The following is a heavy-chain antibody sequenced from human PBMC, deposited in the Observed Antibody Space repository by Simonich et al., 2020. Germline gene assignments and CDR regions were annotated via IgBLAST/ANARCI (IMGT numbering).Heavy chain of an antibody. Sequence: EVQLVESGGGLVKPGGSLRLSCAASGFTFSSYSMNWVRQAPGKWREVGASVSSSSSYIYYADSVKGRFTISRDNAKNSLYLQMNSLRAEDTAVYYCARKRFLEWFFDYWGQGTLVTVSS. CDR3: ARKRFLEWFFDY. CDR1: GFTFSSYS. V-gene: IGHV3-21*01. J-gene: IGHJ4*02. CDR2: VSSSSSYI. D-gene: IGHD3-3*01.